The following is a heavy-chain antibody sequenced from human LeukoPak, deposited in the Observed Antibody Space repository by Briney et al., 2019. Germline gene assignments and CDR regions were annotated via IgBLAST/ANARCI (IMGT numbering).Heavy chain of an antibody. V-gene: IGHV4-61*02. J-gene: IGHJ4*02. CDR3: ARDSPGLDY. Sequence: SETLSLTCTVSGGSISTDGYYWSWIRLPAGKGLEWIGRRYFSGSTSYNPSLKSRVTISADTSKNQFSLKLSSVTAADTAVYYCARDSPGLDYWGQGTLVTVSS. CDR2: RYFSGST. CDR1: GGSISTDGYY.